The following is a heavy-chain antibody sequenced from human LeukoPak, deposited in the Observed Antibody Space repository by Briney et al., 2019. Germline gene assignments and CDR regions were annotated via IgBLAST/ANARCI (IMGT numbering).Heavy chain of an antibody. CDR1: GGSFSGYY. V-gene: IGHV4-34*01. Sequence: SETLSHTCAVYGGSFSGYYWSWIRQPPGKGLEWIGEINHSGSTNYNPSLKSRVTISVDTSKTQFSLRLSAVNAGDTAVYYCGRGTYWSSSSCYLLDYWGEGTLVTVSS. CDR2: INHSGST. CDR3: GRGTYWSSSSCYLLDY. J-gene: IGHJ4*02. D-gene: IGHD2-2*01.